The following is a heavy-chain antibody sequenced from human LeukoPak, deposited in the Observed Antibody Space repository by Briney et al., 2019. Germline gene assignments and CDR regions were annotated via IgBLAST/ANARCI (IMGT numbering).Heavy chain of an antibody. CDR1: GFTFSSYA. J-gene: IGHJ4*02. CDR3: AKDPTYYDILTGPKDGGY. V-gene: IGHV3-30-3*01. Sequence: GGSLRLSCAASGFTFSSYAMHWVRQAPGKGLEWVAVISYDGSNKYYADSVKGRFTISRDNSKNTLYLQMNSLRAEDTAVYYCAKDPTYYDILTGPKDGGYWGQGTLVTVSS. D-gene: IGHD3-9*01. CDR2: ISYDGSNK.